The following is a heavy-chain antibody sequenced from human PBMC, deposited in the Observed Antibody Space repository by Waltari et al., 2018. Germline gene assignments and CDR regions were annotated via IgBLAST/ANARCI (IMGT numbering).Heavy chain of an antibody. V-gene: IGHV3-48*03. CDR1: GFTFSSYE. J-gene: IGHJ3*02. D-gene: IGHD6-19*01. CDR3: ARDPRIAVAGMNAFDI. CDR2: ISGSGSTI. Sequence: EVQLVESGGGLVQPGGSLRLSCAASGFTFSSYEMNWVRQAPGKGLEWVSYISGSGSTIYYADSVKGRFTISRDNAKNSLYLQMNSLRAEDTAVYYCARDPRIAVAGMNAFDIWGQGTMVTVSS.